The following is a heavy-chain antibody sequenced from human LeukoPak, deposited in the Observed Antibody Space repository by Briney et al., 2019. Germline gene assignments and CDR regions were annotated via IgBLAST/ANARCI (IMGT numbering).Heavy chain of an antibody. D-gene: IGHD6-6*01. CDR2: INWNGGST. CDR1: GFTFSSYS. Sequence: GGSLRLSCAASGFTFSSYSMNWVRQAPGKGLEWVSGINWNGGSTGYADSVKGRFTISRDNAKNSLYLQMNSLRAEDTALYYCARGRKLIGIAARPGDAFDVWGQGTMVTVSS. J-gene: IGHJ3*01. CDR3: ARGRKLIGIAARPGDAFDV. V-gene: IGHV3-20*04.